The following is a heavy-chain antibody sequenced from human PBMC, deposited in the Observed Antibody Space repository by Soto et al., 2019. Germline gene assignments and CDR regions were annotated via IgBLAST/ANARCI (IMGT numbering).Heavy chain of an antibody. Sequence: PGGSLRLSCAASGFTFSSYWMSWVRQAPGKGLEWVANIKQDGSEKYYVDSVKGRFTISRDNAKNSLYLQMNSLRAEDTAVYYCARGGSSSWPDAFDIWGRGTMVTVSS. V-gene: IGHV3-7*01. J-gene: IGHJ3*02. CDR2: IKQDGSEK. CDR3: ARGGSSSWPDAFDI. CDR1: GFTFSSYW. D-gene: IGHD6-13*01.